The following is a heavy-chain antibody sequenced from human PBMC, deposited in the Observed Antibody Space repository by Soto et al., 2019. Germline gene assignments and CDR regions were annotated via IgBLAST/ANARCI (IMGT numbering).Heavy chain of an antibody. D-gene: IGHD3-22*01. V-gene: IGHV3-7*01. CDR3: FRECRDSCSYPLDV. CDR1: GFIFNGHW. Sequence: PGGSLRLSCRGSGFIFNGHWMALVRQAPGKGLECVSNIKQGGSAKFYVDSVRGRFTISRDNAKNSVYLQMDSLRVEDTAIYYCFRECRDSCSYPLDVWAQGTTVTVSS. CDR2: IKQGGSAK. J-gene: IGHJ6*02.